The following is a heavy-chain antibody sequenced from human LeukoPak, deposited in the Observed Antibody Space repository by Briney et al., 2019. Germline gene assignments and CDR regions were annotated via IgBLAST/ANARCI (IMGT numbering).Heavy chain of an antibody. V-gene: IGHV3-33*07. J-gene: IGHJ4*02. Sequence: GTSLRLSCAASGFTFINCGTYWIRQAPGKGLEWVATVWYDGNNKYYADSVQGRFTISRDNSRNTLFLQMDSLRVEDTGLYYCARDPDRSGFDYWGQGTLVTVSS. CDR3: ARDPDRSGFDY. CDR2: VWYDGNNK. CDR1: GFTFINCG. D-gene: IGHD1-14*01.